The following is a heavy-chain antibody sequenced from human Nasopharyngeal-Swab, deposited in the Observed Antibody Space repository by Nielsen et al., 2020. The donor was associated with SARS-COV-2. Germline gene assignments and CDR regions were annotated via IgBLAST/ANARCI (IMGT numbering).Heavy chain of an antibody. CDR2: ISAYNGNT. CDR1: GYTFTSYG. CDR3: ARVVTRPYYYGMDV. D-gene: IGHD4-23*01. V-gene: IGHV1-18*01. J-gene: IGHJ6*02. Sequence: ASVKVSCKASGYTFTSYGISWVRQAPGQGLEWMGWISAYNGNTSYAQKLQGRVTMTTDTSTSTAYMELRSLRSDDTAVYYCARVVTRPYYYGMDVWGQGTTVTVSS.